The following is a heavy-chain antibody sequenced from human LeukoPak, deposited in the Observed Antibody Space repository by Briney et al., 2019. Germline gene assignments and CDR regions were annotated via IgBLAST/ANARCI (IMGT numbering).Heavy chain of an antibody. Sequence: SETLSLTCNVSGGSIHSFYWNWLRQPAGKGLEWIGRVYTSGRTIYNPSLKSRVTMSVDTSKNQFSLKLSSVTAADTAVYYCARGAYDFWSGYSSPDYFDYWGQGTLVTVSS. D-gene: IGHD3-3*01. CDR1: GGSIHSFY. CDR3: ARGAYDFWSGYSSPDYFDY. CDR2: VYTSGRT. V-gene: IGHV4-4*07. J-gene: IGHJ4*02.